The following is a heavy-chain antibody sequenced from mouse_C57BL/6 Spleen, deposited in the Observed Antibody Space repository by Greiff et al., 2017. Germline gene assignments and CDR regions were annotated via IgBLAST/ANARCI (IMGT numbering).Heavy chain of an antibody. CDR3: ARHRGYGSSFYAMDY. J-gene: IGHJ4*01. D-gene: IGHD1-1*01. Sequence: DVKLVESGGDLVKPGGSLQLSCAASGFTFSSYGMSWVRQTPDKRLEWVATISSGGSYTYYPDSVKGRFTISRDNAKNTLYLQMSSLKSEDTAMYYCARHRGYGSSFYAMDYWGQGTSVTVSS. V-gene: IGHV5-6*02. CDR1: GFTFSSYG. CDR2: ISSGGSYT.